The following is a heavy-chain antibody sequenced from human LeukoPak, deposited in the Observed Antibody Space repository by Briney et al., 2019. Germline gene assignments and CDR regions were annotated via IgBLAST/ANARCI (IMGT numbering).Heavy chain of an antibody. CDR1: GGSFSGYY. V-gene: IGHV4-31*11. CDR2: IYYDGQT. CDR3: ARGEEYVYYFDY. J-gene: IGHJ4*02. D-gene: IGHD2-2*01. Sequence: SETLSLTCAVYGGSFSGYYWSWIRQHPGKGLEWIGYIYYDGQTYYNPSLKSRLTLSADTSDNQFSLKVTSVTAADTAVYYCARGEEYVYYFDYWGQGSLVTVSS.